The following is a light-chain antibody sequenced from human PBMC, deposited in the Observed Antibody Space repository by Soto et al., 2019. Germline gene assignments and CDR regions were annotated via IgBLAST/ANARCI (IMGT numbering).Light chain of an antibody. J-gene: IGLJ1*01. CDR3: CSYAGNSNYV. CDR1: SSDVGSYNL. CDR2: EGS. V-gene: IGLV2-23*01. Sequence: QSVLTQPASVSGSPGQSITISCTGTSSDVGSYNLVSWYQQHPGKAPKLMIFEGSKRPSGVSNRFSGSKSGNTASLTISGLQAEDDADYYCCSYAGNSNYVFGTGTKLTVL.